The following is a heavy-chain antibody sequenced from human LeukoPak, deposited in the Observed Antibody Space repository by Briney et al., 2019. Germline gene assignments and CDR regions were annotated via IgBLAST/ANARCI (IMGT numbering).Heavy chain of an antibody. CDR1: GYTFTSYG. V-gene: IGHV1-8*02. CDR2: MNPNSGNT. CDR3: ARAPSITGTTPPGY. Sequence: ASVKVSCKASGYTFTSYGISWVRQAPGQGLEWMGWMNPNSGNTGYAQKFQGRVTMTRNTSICTAYMELSSLRSEDTAVYYCARAPSITGTTPPGYWGQGTLVTVSS. D-gene: IGHD1-7*01. J-gene: IGHJ4*02.